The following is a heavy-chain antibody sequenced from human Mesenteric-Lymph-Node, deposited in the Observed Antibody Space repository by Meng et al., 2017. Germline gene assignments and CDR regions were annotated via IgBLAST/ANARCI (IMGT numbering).Heavy chain of an antibody. D-gene: IGHD3-3*01. Sequence: QITLKESGPTLVKPTQTLTLTCTFSGFSLSNPGVVVGWIRQPPGKALEWLALIYWDDDKRYSPSLKSRLTITKDTSKNQVVLTMANMDPVDTATYYCARGLLEWLFFEYWGQGALVTVSS. CDR3: ARGLLEWLFFEY. J-gene: IGHJ4*02. CDR2: IYWDDDK. V-gene: IGHV2-5*02. CDR1: GFSLSNPGVV.